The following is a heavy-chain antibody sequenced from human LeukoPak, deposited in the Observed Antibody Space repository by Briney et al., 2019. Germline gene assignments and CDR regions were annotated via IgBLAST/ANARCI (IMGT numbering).Heavy chain of an antibody. Sequence: GASVKVSCKASGGTFSSYAISWVRQAPGQGLEWMGIINPSGGSTSYAQKFQGRVTMTRDTSTSTVYMELSSLRSEDTAVYYCASPPYYYDSSGYLGHWGQGTLVTVSS. J-gene: IGHJ4*02. V-gene: IGHV1-46*01. D-gene: IGHD3-22*01. CDR3: ASPPYYYDSSGYLGH. CDR1: GGTFSSYA. CDR2: INPSGGST.